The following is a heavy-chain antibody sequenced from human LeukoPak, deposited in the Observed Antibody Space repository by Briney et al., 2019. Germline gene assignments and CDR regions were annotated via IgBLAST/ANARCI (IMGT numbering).Heavy chain of an antibody. V-gene: IGHV4-34*01. CDR3: ARGRYLTTSGGAAAGFLDY. J-gene: IGHJ4*02. CDR1: GGSFSGYY. CDR2: INHSGST. Sequence: SETLSLTCAVSGGSFSGYYWNWIRQSPGKGLEWIGEINHSGSTHYNPSLKSRVTISVDTSQKQFSLRLTSVTAADTAVYYCARGRYLTTSGGAAAGFLDYWGQGTLVTVSS. D-gene: IGHD6-13*01.